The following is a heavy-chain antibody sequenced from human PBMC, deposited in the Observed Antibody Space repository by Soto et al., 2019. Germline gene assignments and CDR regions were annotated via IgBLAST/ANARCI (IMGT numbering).Heavy chain of an antibody. CDR3: AREADYVNWFDP. D-gene: IGHD4-17*01. CDR2: ISSSSGSI. V-gene: IGHV3-48*01. J-gene: IGHJ5*02. Sequence: GGSLRLSCAAAGFTVDSYSINWVRQAPGKGLEWVSYISSSSGSIFYADSVRGRFTISRDNAKNSVFLHLNSLRVEDTAVYYCAREADYVNWFDPWGQGTLVTVSS. CDR1: GFTVDSYS.